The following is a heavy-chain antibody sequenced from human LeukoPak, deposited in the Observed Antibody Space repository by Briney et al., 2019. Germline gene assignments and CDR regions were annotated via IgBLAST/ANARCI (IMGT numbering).Heavy chain of an antibody. J-gene: IGHJ6*03. CDR1: GGSISSYY. CDR3: ARGQGNRDYYYMDV. D-gene: IGHD3-10*01. Sequence: WETLSLTCTVSGGSISSYYWSWVRQPAGKGLEGIGRIYTSGSTNYNPSLTSGGTMSVDTSKNQFSLKLSSVTAADTAVYYCARGQGNRDYYYMDVWAKEPTVPLPS. CDR2: IYTSGST. V-gene: IGHV4-4*07.